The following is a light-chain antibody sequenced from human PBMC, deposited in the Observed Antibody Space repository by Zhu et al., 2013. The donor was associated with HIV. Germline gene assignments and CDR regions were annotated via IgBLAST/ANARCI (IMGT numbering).Light chain of an antibody. CDR1: QSILYGPKNQNY. Sequence: EIVMTQSPDSLAVSLGERATINCKSSQSILYGPKNQNYLAWYRQRPGQPPKLLIFGASTRESGVPDRFSGSGSGADFNLTINSLQAEDVAVYYCQQYLNPPVTFGPGTKVNIK. V-gene: IGKV4-1*01. CDR2: GAS. CDR3: QQYLNPPVT. J-gene: IGKJ3*01.